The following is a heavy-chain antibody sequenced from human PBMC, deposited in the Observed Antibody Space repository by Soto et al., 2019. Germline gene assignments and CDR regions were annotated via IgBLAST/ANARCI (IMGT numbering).Heavy chain of an antibody. CDR3: AKDWGGIVGATLWVY. CDR2: ISYDGSNK. D-gene: IGHD1-26*01. J-gene: IGHJ4*02. V-gene: IGHV3-30*18. CDR1: GFTFSSYG. Sequence: GGSLRLSCAASGFTFSSYGMHWVRQAPGKGLEWVAVISYDGSNKYYADSVKGRFTISRDNSKNTLYLQMNSLRAEDTAVYYCAKDWGGIVGATLWVYWGQGTLVTVSS.